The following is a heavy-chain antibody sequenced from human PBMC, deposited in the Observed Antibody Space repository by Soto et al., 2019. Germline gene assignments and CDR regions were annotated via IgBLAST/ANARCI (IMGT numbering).Heavy chain of an antibody. J-gene: IGHJ4*02. CDR3: AKDSATFGRFDF. Sequence: PGGSLRLSCAASGFSFSNYGMSWVRQPPGKGLEWVSTINNNGADTYYPDSVKGRFTISRDNSKNMLYLQMSSLRVDDTAIYYCAKDSATFGRFDFWGQGTLVTVSS. CDR2: INNNGADT. V-gene: IGHV3-23*01. CDR1: GFSFSNYG. D-gene: IGHD3-3*01.